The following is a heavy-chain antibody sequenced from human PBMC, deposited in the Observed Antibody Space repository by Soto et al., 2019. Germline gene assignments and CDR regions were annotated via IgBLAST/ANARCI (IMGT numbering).Heavy chain of an antibody. CDR3: ARDCLEVGDLQGATGSGAFDI. CDR1: GGSISSSSYY. Sequence: SETLSLTCTVSGGSISSSSYYWGWIRQPPGKGLEWIGRIYYSGSTYYNPSLKSRVTISVDTSKNQFSLKLSSVTAADTAVYCCARDCLEVGDLQGATGSGAFDIWGQGTMVTVSS. D-gene: IGHD3-10*01. J-gene: IGHJ3*02. CDR2: IYYSGST. V-gene: IGHV4-39*07.